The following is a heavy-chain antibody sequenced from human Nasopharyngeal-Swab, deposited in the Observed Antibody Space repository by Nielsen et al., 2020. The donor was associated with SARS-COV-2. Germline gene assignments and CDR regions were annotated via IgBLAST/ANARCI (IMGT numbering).Heavy chain of an antibody. D-gene: IGHD3-22*01. Sequence: RQAPGKGLEWIGEINHNGRTNYNPSLKSRASISLDPSKNQFSLKLSSVTAADAAVYYCARGKVEVTMIVVVITTGSYYFDYWGRGTLVTVSS. CDR3: ARGKVEVTMIVVVITTGSYYFDY. J-gene: IGHJ4*02. V-gene: IGHV4-34*01. CDR2: INHNGRT.